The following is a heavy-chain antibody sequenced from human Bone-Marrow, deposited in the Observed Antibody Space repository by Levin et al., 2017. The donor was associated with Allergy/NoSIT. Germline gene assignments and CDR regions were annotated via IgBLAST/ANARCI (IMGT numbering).Heavy chain of an antibody. CDR2: ISGSGGST. V-gene: IGHV3-23*01. D-gene: IGHD6-19*01. CDR3: AKDPSAYSSGRFDP. Sequence: PGESLKISCAASGFTFSSYAMSWVRQAPGKGLEWVSAISGSGGSTYYADSVKGRFTISRDNSKNTLYLQMNSLRAEDTAVYYCAKDPSAYSSGRFDPWGQGTLVTVSS. CDR1: GFTFSSYA. J-gene: IGHJ5*02.